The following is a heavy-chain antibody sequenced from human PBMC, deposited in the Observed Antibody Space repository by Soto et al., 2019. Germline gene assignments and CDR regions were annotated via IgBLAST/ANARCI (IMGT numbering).Heavy chain of an antibody. CDR1: GFSFGGYS. D-gene: IGHD5-12*01. Sequence: EVQLLESGGDLVQPGGSLRLSCAASGFSFGGYSMSWVRQAPGKGLEWVSALSGSGSTTYYADSVRGRFIISRDNSRDTLFLQMNSLRAEDTAVYFCAKASKGYTGYDLDYWGQGTVVTVSP. J-gene: IGHJ4*02. V-gene: IGHV3-23*01. CDR2: LSGSGSTT. CDR3: AKASKGYTGYDLDY.